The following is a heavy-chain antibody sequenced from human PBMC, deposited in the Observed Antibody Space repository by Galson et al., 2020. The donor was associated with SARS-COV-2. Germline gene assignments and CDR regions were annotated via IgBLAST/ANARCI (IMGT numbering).Heavy chain of an antibody. CDR3: VKDRVLRFLDWSKDAFDI. V-gene: IGHV3-74*01. CDR1: GFSFNRYW. D-gene: IGHD3-3*01. J-gene: IGHJ3*02. Sequence: GGSMRLSCAASGFSFNRYWMHWVRQAPGKGLVWVSQINSDGSSTSYADSVKGRFTISRDNAGNTVYLQMNSLTAEDTAIYYCVKDRVLRFLDWSKDAFDIWGQGTMGTVSS. CDR2: INSDGSST.